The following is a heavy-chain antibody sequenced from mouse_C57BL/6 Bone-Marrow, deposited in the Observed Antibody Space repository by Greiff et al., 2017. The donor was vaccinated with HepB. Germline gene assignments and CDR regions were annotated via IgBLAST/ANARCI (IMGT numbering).Heavy chain of an antibody. Sequence: VQVVESGPGLVAPSQSLSITCTVSGFSLTSYGVDWVRQPPGKGLEWLGVIWGGGSTNYNSALMSRLSISKDNSKSQVFLKMNSLQTDDTAMYYCAKHADYDYGGRHWYFDVWGTGTTVTVSS. J-gene: IGHJ1*03. CDR1: GFSLTSYG. V-gene: IGHV2-9*01. D-gene: IGHD2-4*01. CDR2: IWGGGST. CDR3: AKHADYDYGGRHWYFDV.